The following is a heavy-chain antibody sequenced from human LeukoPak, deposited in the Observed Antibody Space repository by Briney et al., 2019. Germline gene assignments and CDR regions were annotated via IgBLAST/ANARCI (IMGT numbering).Heavy chain of an antibody. CDR3: PREMYTGDDAFYI. V-gene: IGHV4-31*03. CDR1: GCSFSDGGYY. D-gene: IGHD5-18*01. Sequence: TVSVTCTVSGCSFSDGGYYWVWIAQHPGNDLKGMGYLYYSGSTYYHPSLKNRVTISVEPSKNQFSLKLSSGPAADTPVYYCPREMYTGDDAFYIWGQGTMVTVSS. J-gene: IGHJ3*02. CDR2: LYYSGST.